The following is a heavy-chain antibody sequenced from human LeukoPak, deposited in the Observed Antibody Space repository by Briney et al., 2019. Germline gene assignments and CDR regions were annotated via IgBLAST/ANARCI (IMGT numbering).Heavy chain of an antibody. CDR2: ISGSGGST. CDR1: GFTFSSYA. CDR3: AKDQPVSSRAPGS. V-gene: IGHV3-23*01. Sequence: GGSLRLSCAASGFTFSSYAMSWVRQAPGKGLEWVSAISGSGGSTYYADSVKGRFTISRDKSKNTLYLQMNSLRAEDKAVYYCAKDQPVSSRAPGSWGQETLVTVSS. J-gene: IGHJ4*02. D-gene: IGHD2-2*01.